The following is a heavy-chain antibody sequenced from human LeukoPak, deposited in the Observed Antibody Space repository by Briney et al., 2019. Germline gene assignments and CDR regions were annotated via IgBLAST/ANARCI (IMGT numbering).Heavy chain of an antibody. CDR3: ARDRVTMVRGVNYYFDY. V-gene: IGHV3-64D*06. CDR2: ISSDGIST. D-gene: IGHD3-10*01. J-gene: IGHJ4*02. CDR1: GFTFSSYA. Sequence: GGSLRLSCSASGFTFSSYAMHWVRQAPGKGLEYVSAISSDGISTFYADSVKGRFTISRDNSKNTLYLQMSSLRAEDTAVYYCARDRVTMVRGVNYYFDYWGQGTLVTVSS.